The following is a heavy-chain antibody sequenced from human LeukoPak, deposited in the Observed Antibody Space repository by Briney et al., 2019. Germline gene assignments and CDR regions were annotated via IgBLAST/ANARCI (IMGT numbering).Heavy chain of an antibody. CDR2: IYYSGST. V-gene: IGHV4-59*08. CDR1: GGSISSYY. CDR3: ARQQWLQALDY. D-gene: IGHD5-12*01. Sequence: SETVSLTCSVSGGSISSYYWSWIRQPPGKGLEWIGYIYYSGSTNYNPSLKSRVTISVDTSKNQFSLKLSSVTAADTAVYYCARQQWLQALDYWGQGTLVTVSS. J-gene: IGHJ4*02.